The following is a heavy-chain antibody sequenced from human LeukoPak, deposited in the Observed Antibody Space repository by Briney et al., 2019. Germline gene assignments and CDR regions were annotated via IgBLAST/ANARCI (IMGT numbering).Heavy chain of an antibody. CDR1: GGSISSYY. J-gene: IGHJ4*02. CDR3: ARELESGYYFDY. CDR2: IYYSGST. Sequence: SETLSLTCTVSGGSISSYYWSWIRQPPGKGLEWIGYIYYSGSTNYNPSLKSRVTISVDTSKNQFSLKLSSVTAADTAVYYCARELESGYYFDYWGQGTLVTVSS. D-gene: IGHD3-22*01. V-gene: IGHV4-59*01.